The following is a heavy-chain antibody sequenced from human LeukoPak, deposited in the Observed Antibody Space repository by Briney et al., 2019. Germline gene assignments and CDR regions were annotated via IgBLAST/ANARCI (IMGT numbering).Heavy chain of an antibody. CDR1: GYTFTSYD. J-gene: IGHJ6*02. D-gene: IGHD2-2*02. V-gene: IGHV1-8*01. CDR3: ERAVCNSASCCTRYDYYYDGMDV. CDR2: MNPNSGNT. Sequence: ASVKVSCKASGYTFTSYDINWVRQATGQGLEWMGWMNPNSGNTGYAQKFQGRVTITTNTSTSTAYMELSSLRSEDTAVYYCERAVCNSASCCTRYDYYYDGMDVWGQGTTVTVSS.